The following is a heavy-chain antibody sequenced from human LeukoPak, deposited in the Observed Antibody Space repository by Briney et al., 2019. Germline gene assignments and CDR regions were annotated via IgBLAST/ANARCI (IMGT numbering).Heavy chain of an antibody. J-gene: IGHJ6*03. Sequence: PGGSLRLSCAASGFTFSSYWMHWVRQAPGKGLVWVSRINSDGSSTSYADSVKGRFTISRDNAKNTLYLRMNSLRAEDTAVYYCARDGVWRSGWEVSYYYYYMDIWGKGTTVTVSS. V-gene: IGHV3-74*01. CDR2: INSDGSST. D-gene: IGHD6-19*01. CDR3: ARDGVWRSGWEVSYYYYYMDI. CDR1: GFTFSSYW.